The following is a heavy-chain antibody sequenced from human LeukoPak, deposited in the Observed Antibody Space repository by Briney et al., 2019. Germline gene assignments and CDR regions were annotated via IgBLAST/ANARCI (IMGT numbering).Heavy chain of an antibody. CDR3: ASQKATGYSSSWYDY. D-gene: IGHD6-13*01. Sequence: SQTLSLTCAISGDSVSSNSAAWNWIRQSPSGGLEWLGRTYYRSKWYNDYAVSVKSRITINPDTSKNQFSLQLNSVTPEDTAVYYCASQKATGYSSSWYDYWGQGTLVTVSS. CDR1: GDSVSSNSAA. J-gene: IGHJ4*02. V-gene: IGHV6-1*01. CDR2: TYYRSKWYN.